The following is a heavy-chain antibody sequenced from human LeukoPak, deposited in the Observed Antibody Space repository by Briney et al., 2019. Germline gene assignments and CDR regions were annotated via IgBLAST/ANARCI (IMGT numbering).Heavy chain of an antibody. CDR2: ISGSGAST. J-gene: IGHJ3*02. CDR3: AKSQFGGVFDGFDI. D-gene: IGHD3-16*01. Sequence: GGSLRLSCAASGFTFSSYAMSWVRQAPGKGLKWVSAISGSGASTYYADSVKGRFTISRDNSKNTLYVQMNSLRAEDTAVYYCAKSQFGGVFDGFDIWGQGTMVTVSS. CDR1: GFTFSSYA. V-gene: IGHV3-23*01.